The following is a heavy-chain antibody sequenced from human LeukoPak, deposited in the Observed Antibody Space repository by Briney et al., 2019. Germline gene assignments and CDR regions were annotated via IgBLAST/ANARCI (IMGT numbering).Heavy chain of an antibody. D-gene: IGHD3-10*01. Sequence: ASVKVSCKASGYTFTSYYMHWVRQAPGQGLEWMGIINPSGGSTSYAQKFQGRVTMTRDMSTSTVYMELSSLRSEDTAVYYCXXXXXXXXXSGSPDYYYMDVWGKGTTVTVSS. CDR3: XXXXXXXXXSGSPDYYYMDV. V-gene: IGHV1-46*01. J-gene: IGHJ6*03. CDR1: GYTFTSYY. CDR2: INPSGGST.